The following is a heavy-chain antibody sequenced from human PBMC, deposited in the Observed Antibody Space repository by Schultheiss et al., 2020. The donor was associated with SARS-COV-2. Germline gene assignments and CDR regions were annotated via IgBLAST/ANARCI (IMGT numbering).Heavy chain of an antibody. CDR1: GYTFTSYD. CDR3: ARVRGSIVRHEIDY. D-gene: IGHD2/OR15-2a*01. J-gene: IGHJ4*02. Sequence: ASVKVSCKASGYTFTSYDINWVRQATGQGLEWMGWMNPNSGGTNYAQKFQGRVTMTRDTSISTAYMELSRLRSDDTAVYYCARVRGSIVRHEIDYWGQGTLVTVSS. CDR2: MNPNSGGT. V-gene: IGHV1-2*02.